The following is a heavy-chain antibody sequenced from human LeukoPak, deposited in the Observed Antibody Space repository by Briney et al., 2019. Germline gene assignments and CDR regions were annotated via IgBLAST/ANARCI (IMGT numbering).Heavy chain of an antibody. V-gene: IGHV4-31*03. CDR2: IYYSGST. CDR1: GGSISSGGYY. CDR3: AGGKDTAMAPSYGFDP. D-gene: IGHD5-18*01. Sequence: SETLSLTCTVSGGSISSGGYYWSWIRQHPGKGLEWIGYIYYSGSTYYNPSLKSRVTISVDTSKNQFSLNLSSVTAADTAVYYCAGGKDTAMAPSYGFDPWGQGTLVTVSS. J-gene: IGHJ5*02.